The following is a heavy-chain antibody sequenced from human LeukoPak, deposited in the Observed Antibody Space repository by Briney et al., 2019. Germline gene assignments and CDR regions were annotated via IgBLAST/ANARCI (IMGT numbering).Heavy chain of an antibody. CDR1: AFTVSSNY. V-gene: IGHV3-66*02. D-gene: IGHD3-10*01. J-gene: IGHJ3*02. CDR3: ARDQSGSYQRAFDI. CDR2: IYGGGST. Sequence: VGSLRLSCAVSAFTVSSNYVSWVRQAPGKGLEWVSVIYGGGSTNYADSVKGRFTTSRDNSKNTLYLQMNSLRAEDTAVYYCARDQSGSYQRAFDIRGQGTMVTVSS.